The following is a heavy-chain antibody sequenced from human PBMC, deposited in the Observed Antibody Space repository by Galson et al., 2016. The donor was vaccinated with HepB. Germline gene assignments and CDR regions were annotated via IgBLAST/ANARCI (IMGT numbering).Heavy chain of an antibody. D-gene: IGHD3-3*02. CDR2: ISTNSGRK. V-gene: IGHV3-9*01. CDR3: AKEMSDVLAFLEGRQSGGLGAFNI. CDR1: GFTFGDYA. J-gene: IGHJ3*02. Sequence: SLRLSCAASGFTFGDYAMHWVRQGPGKGLEWVSGISTNSGRKGYAGSVKGRFTISRDNARNSLYLQMNSLRNEDTALYYCAKEMSDVLAFLEGRQSGGLGAFNIWGQGTVVTVSS.